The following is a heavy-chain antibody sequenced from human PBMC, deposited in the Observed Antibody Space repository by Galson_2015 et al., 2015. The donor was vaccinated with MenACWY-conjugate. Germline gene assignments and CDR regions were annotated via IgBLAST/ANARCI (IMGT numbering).Heavy chain of an antibody. Sequence: SVKVSCKASGYTFTTYAMHWVRQAPGQGLEWMGWISVALGNTEYVQSLQDRVTMTTDTSTSTAYMELRSLKTDDTAVYYCGRLKSCSGGVCSKAIDSWGQGTLVTVSS. J-gene: IGHJ5*01. CDR1: GYTFTTYA. V-gene: IGHV1-18*01. D-gene: IGHD2-8*02. CDR3: GRLKSCSGGVCSKAIDS. CDR2: ISVALGNT.